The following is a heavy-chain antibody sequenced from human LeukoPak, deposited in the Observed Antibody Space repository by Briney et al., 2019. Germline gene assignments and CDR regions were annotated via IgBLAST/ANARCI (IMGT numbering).Heavy chain of an antibody. Sequence: ASVKVSCKASGGTFSSYAISWVRQAPGQGLEWMGGIIPIFGTANYAQKFQGRVTITADKSTSTAYMELSSLRSEDTAVYYCARVGSGSYYPHDAFDIWGQGTMVTVSS. CDR2: IIPIFGTA. D-gene: IGHD3-10*01. CDR3: ARVGSGSYYPHDAFDI. V-gene: IGHV1-69*06. CDR1: GGTFSSYA. J-gene: IGHJ3*02.